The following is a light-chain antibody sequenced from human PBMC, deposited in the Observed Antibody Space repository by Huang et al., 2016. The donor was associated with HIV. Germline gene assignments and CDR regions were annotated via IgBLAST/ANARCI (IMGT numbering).Light chain of an antibody. Sequence: DVVMTQSPLSLPVTLGQPASISCRSSQSLVHSDENTYLSWFHQRPCQSPRRLIYKVSNRDSGVPDRFSGSGSGTDFTLKISRVEAEDVGFYYCMQATHWPHTFGQGTKVEIK. CDR3: MQATHWPHT. V-gene: IGKV2-30*02. CDR1: QSLVHSDENTY. CDR2: KVS. J-gene: IGKJ1*01.